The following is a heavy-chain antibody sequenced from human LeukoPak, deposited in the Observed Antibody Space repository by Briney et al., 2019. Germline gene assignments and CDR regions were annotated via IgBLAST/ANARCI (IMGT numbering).Heavy chain of an antibody. CDR3: ARDRSGYDYYFDY. Sequence: SETLSLTCADSGGSISSSNWWSWVRQPPGKGLEWIGEIYHSGSTNYNPSLKSRVTISVDTSKNQFSLKLSSVTAADTAVYYCARDRSGYDYYFDYWGQGTLVTVSS. J-gene: IGHJ4*02. V-gene: IGHV4-4*02. CDR2: IYHSGST. D-gene: IGHD5-12*01. CDR1: GGSISSSNW.